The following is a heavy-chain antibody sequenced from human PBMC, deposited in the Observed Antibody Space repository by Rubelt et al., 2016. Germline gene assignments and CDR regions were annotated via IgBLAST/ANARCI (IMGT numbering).Heavy chain of an antibody. D-gene: IGHD6-19*01. V-gene: IGHV3-7*04. Sequence: EVQVVESGGGLVQPGGSLRLSCAVSGITFSNYWMSWVRQAPGNGLEWVANIKQDGSEKYYVDSVKGRFTISRDNAKNSLYLQRNSRRAEDTAVYYCAREMAGSWDVWGQGTTVTVSS. CDR2: IKQDGSEK. CDR1: GITFSNYW. CDR3: AREMAGSWDV. J-gene: IGHJ6*02.